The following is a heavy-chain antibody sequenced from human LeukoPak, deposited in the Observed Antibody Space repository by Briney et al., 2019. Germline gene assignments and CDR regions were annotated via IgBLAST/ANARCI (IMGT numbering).Heavy chain of an antibody. D-gene: IGHD2-8*01. J-gene: IGHJ4*02. V-gene: IGHV4-4*07. CDR2: IYNSGST. CDR3: ARHYVFVYGGSSFDY. Sequence: PSETLSLTCRVSGDSISIYSWSWVRQPAGKGRGWVGSIYNSGSTNYNPSLKSRVTISVDTSKTQFSLKLTSVTAADTAVYYCARHYVFVYGGSSFDYWGQGTLVTVSS. CDR1: GDSISIYS.